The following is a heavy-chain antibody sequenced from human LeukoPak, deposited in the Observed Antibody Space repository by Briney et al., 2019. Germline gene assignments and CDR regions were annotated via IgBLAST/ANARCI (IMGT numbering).Heavy chain of an antibody. Sequence: PGTSLRLSCAASGFTFTSYGMHWGGQSPGKGLEWVALITYDGYYKYYSDSVKGRFTISSDTAKNTLYLQMNSLRAEDTAVYYCARDLSPVVRASPMGYWGQGNLVTVS. D-gene: IGHD3-10*01. J-gene: IGHJ4*02. CDR1: GFTFTSYG. V-gene: IGHV3-30*03. CDR3: ARDLSPVVRASPMGY. CDR2: ITYDGYYK.